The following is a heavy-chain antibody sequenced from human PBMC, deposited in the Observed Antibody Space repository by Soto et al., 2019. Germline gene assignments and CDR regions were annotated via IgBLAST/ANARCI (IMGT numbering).Heavy chain of an antibody. D-gene: IGHD6-19*01. CDR1: GYTFTNYN. CDR3: VKDGSSGWPYFYDMDV. J-gene: IGHJ6*02. V-gene: IGHV1-8*02. CDR2: MNPHSGNT. Sequence: ASVKVSCKASGYTFTNYNINWVRQATGQGLEWMGWMNPHSGNTGYSQKFQGRFTISRDSSKNTLYLQMSSLRAEDTAVYYCVKDGSSGWPYFYDMDVWGQGTTVTVSS.